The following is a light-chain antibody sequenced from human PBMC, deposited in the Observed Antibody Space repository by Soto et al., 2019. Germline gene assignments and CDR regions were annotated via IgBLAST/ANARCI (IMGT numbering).Light chain of an antibody. CDR2: EVS. Sequence: QSALTQPASVSGSPGQSITISCTGTSSDVGAHKYVSWYQQHQGKAPKLIIYEVSDRPSGVSPRFSGSKSGNTASLTISGLQAEDEAHYYCSSYTTTNTVLFGGGTKLTVL. V-gene: IGLV2-14*01. CDR3: SSYTTTNTVL. J-gene: IGLJ2*01. CDR1: SSDVGAHKY.